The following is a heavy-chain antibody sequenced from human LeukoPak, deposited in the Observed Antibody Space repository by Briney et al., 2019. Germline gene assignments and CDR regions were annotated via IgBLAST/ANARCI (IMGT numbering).Heavy chain of an antibody. CDR3: ARDLRGTGCYDY. D-gene: IGHD2-2*01. CDR1: GGSISSYY. J-gene: IGHJ4*02. V-gene: IGHV4-59*01. Sequence: SETLSLTCNVSGGSISSYYWSWIRQPPGKGLEWIGYIYDSGRTNYNPSLKSRVTISVDTSKNQFSLKLSSVTAADTAVYYCARDLRGTGCYDYWGQGAPVIVSS. CDR2: IYDSGRT.